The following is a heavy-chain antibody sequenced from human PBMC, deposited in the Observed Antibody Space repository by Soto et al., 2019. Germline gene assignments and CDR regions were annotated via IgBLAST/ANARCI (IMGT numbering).Heavy chain of an antibody. CDR2: ISSSSSYI. J-gene: IGHJ4*02. D-gene: IGHD3-10*01. Sequence: EVQLVESGGGLVKPGGSLRLSCAASGFTFSSYTMNWVRQAPGKGLVWVSSISSSSSYIYYADSVKGRFTISRDNAKNSLYLQRNSLRAEDTAVYYCARDRRNYGSGSSFDYWGQGTLVTVSS. V-gene: IGHV3-21*03. CDR1: GFTFSSYT. CDR3: ARDRRNYGSGSSFDY.